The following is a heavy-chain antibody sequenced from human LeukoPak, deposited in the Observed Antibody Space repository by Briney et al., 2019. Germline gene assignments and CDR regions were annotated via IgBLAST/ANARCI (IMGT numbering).Heavy chain of an antibody. CDR1: EFNFNDYW. D-gene: IGHD3-16*01. J-gene: IGHJ5*02. CDR3: ARVRHDSDDWVEP. V-gene: IGHV3-74*03. Sequence: GGSLRLSCVTSEFNFNDYWMHWVRQAPGKGLVWVSRINTDGRRTEYAESVTGRFPISRDNAKTTLFLQMNSLRGEDTAVYYCARVRHDSDDWVEPWGQGTLVIVSS. CDR2: INTDGRRT.